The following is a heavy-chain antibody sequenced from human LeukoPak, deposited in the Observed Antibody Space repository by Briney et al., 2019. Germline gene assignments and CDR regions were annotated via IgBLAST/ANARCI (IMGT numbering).Heavy chain of an antibody. Sequence: GGSLRLSCAASGFTFSSYAMSWVHQAPGKGLEWVSAISGSGGSTYYADSVKGRFTISRDNSKNTLYLQMNSLRAEDTAVYYCAKDPSSSWYENWFDPWGQGTLVTVSS. V-gene: IGHV3-23*01. D-gene: IGHD6-13*01. J-gene: IGHJ5*02. CDR1: GFTFSSYA. CDR3: AKDPSSSWYENWFDP. CDR2: ISGSGGST.